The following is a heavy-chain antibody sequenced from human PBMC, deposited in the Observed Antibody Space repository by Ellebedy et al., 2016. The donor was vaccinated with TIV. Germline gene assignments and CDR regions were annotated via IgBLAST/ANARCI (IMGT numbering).Heavy chain of an antibody. CDR2: IYYSGST. D-gene: IGHD5-12*01. CDR3: ARGDSGYDRIDY. Sequence: SETLSLXXTVSGGSVSSGSYYWSWFRQPPGKGLEWIGYIYYSGSTNYNPSLKSRVTISVDTSKNQFSLKLSSVTAADTAVYYCARGDSGYDRIDYWGQGTLVTVSS. V-gene: IGHV4-61*01. J-gene: IGHJ4*02. CDR1: GGSVSSGSYY.